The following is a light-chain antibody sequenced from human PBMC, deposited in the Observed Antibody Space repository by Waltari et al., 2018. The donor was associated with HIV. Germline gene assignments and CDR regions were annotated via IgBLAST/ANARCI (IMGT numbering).Light chain of an antibody. CDR1: RSDLGRSHL. CDR2: EVL. Sequence: QSALPQPPSVSGPPGQSITIACPGTRSDLGRSHLDHWYQQHPGRAPKHFIYEVLQRPSGVSNRSSGSKSGSTASLPISGLHAEDEADYYCSSYAGRNIWLFGGGTKLTV. J-gene: IGLJ3*02. CDR3: SSYAGRNIWL. V-gene: IGLV2-23*02.